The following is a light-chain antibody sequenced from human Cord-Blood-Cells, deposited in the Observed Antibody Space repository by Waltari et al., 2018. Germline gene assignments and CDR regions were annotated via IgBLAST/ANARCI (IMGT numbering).Light chain of an antibody. CDR2: EGS. CDR1: SSDVGSYTL. J-gene: IGLJ2*01. V-gene: IGLV2-23*01. CDR3: CSYAGSSTHVV. Sequence: QSALTQPASVSGSPGQSITISCTGTSSDVGSYTLVSWYQQHPGKAPNLMIYEGSKRPSGVSNRFSGSKSGNTASLTISGLQAEDEADYYCCSYAGSSTHVVFGGGTKLTVL.